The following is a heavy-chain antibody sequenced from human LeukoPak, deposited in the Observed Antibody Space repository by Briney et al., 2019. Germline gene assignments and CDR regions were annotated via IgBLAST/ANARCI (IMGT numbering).Heavy chain of an antibody. J-gene: IGHJ4*02. Sequence: ASVKVSCKASGYTLTSYGINWMRQAPGQGLEWMGWISTQSGNTDYAQKVQGRLTLTTDRSTNTAYMELRSLRSDDTAVYYCARGAYGDKWGQGTMVTVSS. CDR1: GYTLTSYG. V-gene: IGHV1-18*01. D-gene: IGHD4-17*01. CDR2: ISTQSGNT. CDR3: ARGAYGDK.